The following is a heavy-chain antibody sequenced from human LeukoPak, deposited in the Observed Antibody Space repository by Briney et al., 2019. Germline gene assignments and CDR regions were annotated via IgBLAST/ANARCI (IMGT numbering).Heavy chain of an antibody. J-gene: IGHJ6*03. CDR3: ANPVFSGSYSPYMDV. D-gene: IGHD1-26*01. CDR1: GFTVSSNS. Sequence: GGSLRLSCTVSGFTVSSNSMSWVRQAPGKGLEWVSFIYSGTIHYSDSVKGRFTISRDNSKNTLYLQMNSLRAEDTAVYYCANPVFSGSYSPYMDVWGKGTTVTISS. CDR2: IYSGTI. V-gene: IGHV3-66*03.